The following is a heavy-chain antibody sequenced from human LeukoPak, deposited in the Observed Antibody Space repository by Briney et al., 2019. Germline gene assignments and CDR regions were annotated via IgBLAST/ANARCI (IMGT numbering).Heavy chain of an antibody. V-gene: IGHV4-34*01. D-gene: IGHD4-17*01. CDR3: AREGAYRTYGDYSPFDF. CDR1: GGSFSGYY. J-gene: IGHJ5*01. Sequence: PSETLSLTCAVYGGSFSGYYWSWIRQPPGKGLEWIGEINHSGSTNYNPSLKSRVTISVDTSKNQFSLKLSSVTAADTAVYYCAREGAYRTYGDYSPFDFWGQGTLVTVSS. CDR2: INHSGST.